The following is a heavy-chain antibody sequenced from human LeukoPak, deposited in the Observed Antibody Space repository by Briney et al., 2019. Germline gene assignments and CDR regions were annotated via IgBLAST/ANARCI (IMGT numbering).Heavy chain of an antibody. V-gene: IGHV3-73*01. D-gene: IGHD2-15*01. CDR3: TRGRTVKNCSGGSCYPNWFDP. CDR2: IRSKANSYAT. J-gene: IGHJ5*02. CDR1: GFTFSGSA. Sequence: GGSLRLSCAASGFTFSGSAMHWVRQASGKGLEWVGRIRSKANSYATAYAASVKGRLTISRDDSKNTAYLQMNSLKTEDTAVYYCTRGRTVKNCSGGSCYPNWFDPWGQGTLVTVSS.